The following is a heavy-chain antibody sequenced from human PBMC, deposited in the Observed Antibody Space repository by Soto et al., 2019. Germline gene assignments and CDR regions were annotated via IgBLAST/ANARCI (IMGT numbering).Heavy chain of an antibody. V-gene: IGHV3-7*01. J-gene: IGHJ4*02. D-gene: IGHD4-17*01. CDR3: ARSSGDDYGDYVMDY. Sequence: GGSLRLSCAASGFTFSSYWMSWVRQAPGKGLGWVANRKQDGSEKYYVDSVKGRFTISGDNAENSLYVQMNSLRAEDTVVYYCARSSGDDYGDYVMDYWGQGTLVTVSS. CDR2: RKQDGSEK. CDR1: GFTFSSYW.